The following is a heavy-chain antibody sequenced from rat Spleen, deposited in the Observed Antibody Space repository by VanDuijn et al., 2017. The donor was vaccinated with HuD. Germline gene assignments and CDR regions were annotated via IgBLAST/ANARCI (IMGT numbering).Heavy chain of an antibody. CDR3: ARHGGLRNWFAY. Sequence: EVQLVESGGGLVQPGSSLKVSCAASGFTFSNFDMAWVRQAPTKGLEWVASISTSADSTYYRESVKGRFTVSRDDAKSTLYLQMDSLRSEDTATYYCARHGGLRNWFAYWGQGTLVTVSS. CDR2: ISTSADST. J-gene: IGHJ3*01. V-gene: IGHV5-25*01. D-gene: IGHD4-1*01. CDR1: GFTFSNFD.